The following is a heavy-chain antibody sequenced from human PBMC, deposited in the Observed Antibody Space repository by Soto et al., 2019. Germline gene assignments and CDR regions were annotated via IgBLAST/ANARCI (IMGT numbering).Heavy chain of an antibody. V-gene: IGHV3-7*01. CDR2: IREDGGEK. CDR1: GLTFSSYW. J-gene: IGHJ5*02. D-gene: IGHD3-10*01. CDR3: ARGEAIGDDP. Sequence: EEQLVESGGGLVQPGGSLRLSCAASGLTFSSYWMTWVRQAPGKGLEWVANIREDGGEKNYVDSVKGRFTISRDNAKNSLYLQMNGLRVEDTAVYYCARGEAIGDDPWGQRTLVTVSS.